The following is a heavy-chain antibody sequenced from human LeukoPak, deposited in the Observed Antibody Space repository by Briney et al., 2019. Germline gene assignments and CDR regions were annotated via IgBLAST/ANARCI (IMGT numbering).Heavy chain of an antibody. Sequence: SETLSLTCTVSGGSISSYYWSWIRQPPGKGLEWIGYIYYSGSTNYNPSLKSRVTISVDTSKNQFSLKLSSVTAADTAVYYCARDGYGGVDYWGQGTLVTVSS. CDR1: GGSISSYY. J-gene: IGHJ4*02. CDR3: ARDGYGGVDY. CDR2: IYYSGST. D-gene: IGHD3-10*01. V-gene: IGHV4-59*01.